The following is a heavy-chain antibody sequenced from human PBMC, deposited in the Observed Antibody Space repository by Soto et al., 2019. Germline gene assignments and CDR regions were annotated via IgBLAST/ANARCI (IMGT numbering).Heavy chain of an antibody. CDR1: GGSISSSSYY. D-gene: IGHD2-15*01. V-gene: IGHV4-39*01. CDR3: ARVARESLYDY. CDR2: IYYSGST. J-gene: IGHJ4*02. Sequence: QLQLQESGPGLVKPSETLSLTCTVSGGSISSSSYYWGWIRQPPGKGLEWIGSIYYSGSTYYNPSLKSRVTISVDTSKNQFSLKLSSVTAADTAVYYCARVARESLYDYWGQGTLVTVSS.